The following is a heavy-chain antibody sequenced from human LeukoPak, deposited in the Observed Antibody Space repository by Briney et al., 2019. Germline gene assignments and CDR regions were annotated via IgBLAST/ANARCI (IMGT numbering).Heavy chain of an antibody. Sequence: SVKVSCKASGFTFTSSAIQWVRQARGQRLEWIGWIVVSSGNTNYAQKFQERVTITRDMSTSTAYVELSSLRSEDTAVYYCTADPYFDSSGPPRWFDPWGQGTLVTVSS. CDR1: GFTFTSSA. V-gene: IGHV1-58*02. D-gene: IGHD3-22*01. J-gene: IGHJ5*02. CDR2: IVVSSGNT. CDR3: TADPYFDSSGPPRWFDP.